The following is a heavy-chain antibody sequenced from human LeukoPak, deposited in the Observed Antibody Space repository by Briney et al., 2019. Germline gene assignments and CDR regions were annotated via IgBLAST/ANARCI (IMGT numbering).Heavy chain of an antibody. CDR3: ARDLGRLAEVGSWFDP. J-gene: IGHJ5*02. D-gene: IGHD1-26*01. Sequence: SETLSLTCTVSGGSISSYYWSWIRQPAGKGLEWIGYIYYSGSTNYNPSLKSRVTISVDTSKDQFSLKLSSVTAADTAVYYCARDLGRLAEVGSWFDPWGQGTLVTVSS. CDR2: IYYSGST. CDR1: GGSISSYY. V-gene: IGHV4-59*01.